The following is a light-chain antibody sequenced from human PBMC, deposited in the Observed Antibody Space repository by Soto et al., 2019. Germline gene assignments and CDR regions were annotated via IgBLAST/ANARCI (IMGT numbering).Light chain of an antibody. CDR1: QGVSRK. J-gene: IGKJ1*01. Sequence: EIVMTQSPATLSVAPGERVTFSCRASQGVSRKLAWYQHKPGQAPRLLISGASTGATGIPARFSGSGSGTEFTLTISSLQAEDVAVYYCQQYYSTPRTFGQGTKVDIK. CDR3: QQYYSTPRT. V-gene: IGKV3-15*01. CDR2: GAS.